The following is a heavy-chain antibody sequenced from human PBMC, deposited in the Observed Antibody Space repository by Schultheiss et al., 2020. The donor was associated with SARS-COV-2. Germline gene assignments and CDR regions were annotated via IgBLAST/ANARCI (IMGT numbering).Heavy chain of an antibody. V-gene: IGHV1-2*02. D-gene: IGHD3-16*01. CDR2: INPNSGGT. CDR1: GYTFTGYY. J-gene: IGHJ4*02. Sequence: ASVKVSCKASGYTFTGYYMHWVRQAPGQGLEWMGWINPNSGGTNYAQKFQGRVVMTSDASINTAYMELRRLGSDDTAVYYCARPSEPWIQDLGYWGQGTLVTVSS. CDR3: ARPSEPWIQDLGY.